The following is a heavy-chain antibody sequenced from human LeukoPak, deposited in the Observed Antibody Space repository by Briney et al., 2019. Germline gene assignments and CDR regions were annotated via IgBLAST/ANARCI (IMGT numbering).Heavy chain of an antibody. Sequence: SETLSLACSVSGGSISSYYWSWIRQPPGKGLEWIGYIYNSGSSNFNPSLKGRVTISVDTSKNQFSLRLRSVTAADTAVYYCARGGYSNWFDPWGQGTLVTVSS. CDR1: GGSISSYY. J-gene: IGHJ5*02. CDR3: ARGGYSNWFDP. CDR2: IYNSGSS. V-gene: IGHV4-59*01. D-gene: IGHD3-22*01.